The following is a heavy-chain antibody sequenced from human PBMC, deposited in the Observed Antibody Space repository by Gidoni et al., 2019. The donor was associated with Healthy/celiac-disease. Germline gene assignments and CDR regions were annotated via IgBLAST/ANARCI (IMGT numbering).Heavy chain of an antibody. D-gene: IGHD6-13*01. Sequence: QVQLQESGPGLVKPSETLSLTCTVSGGSISSYYWSWIRQPPGKGLEWIGYIYYGGSTNYNPSLKSRVTISVDTSKNQFSLKLSSVTAADTAVYYCARVRGSSWYKVDYWGQGTLVTVSS. CDR1: GGSISSYY. J-gene: IGHJ4*02. CDR2: IYYGGST. CDR3: ARVRGSSWYKVDY. V-gene: IGHV4-59*01.